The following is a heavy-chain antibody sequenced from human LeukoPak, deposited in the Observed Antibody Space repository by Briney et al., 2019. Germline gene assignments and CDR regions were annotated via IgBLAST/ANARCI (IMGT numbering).Heavy chain of an antibody. Sequence: SETLSLTCAVYGESFSGYYWRWLPQPPGKGREWVGEINHSGSTNYNPSLKSRVTISVDTSKNQYSLKLSSVTAADTAVYYCARRLRRVGYYYMDVWGKGTTVTISS. CDR3: ARRLRRVGYYYMDV. D-gene: IGHD1-26*01. CDR2: INHSGST. V-gene: IGHV4-34*01. CDR1: GESFSGYY. J-gene: IGHJ6*03.